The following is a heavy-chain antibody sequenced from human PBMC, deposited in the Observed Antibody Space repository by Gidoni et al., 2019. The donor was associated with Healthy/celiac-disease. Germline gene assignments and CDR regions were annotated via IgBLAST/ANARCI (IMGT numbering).Heavy chain of an antibody. CDR1: GYTFTSYY. V-gene: IGHV1-46*01. CDR3: ARDPHSSGADY. J-gene: IGHJ4*02. Sequence: QVQLVQSGAEVKTPGASVKVSCQASGYTFTSYYMHWVRQAPGQGIEWMGIINPSGGSTSYAQKFQGRVTMNRDTSTSTVYMELSSLRSEDTAVYYCARDPHSSGADYWGQGTLVTVSS. CDR2: INPSGGST. D-gene: IGHD6-19*01.